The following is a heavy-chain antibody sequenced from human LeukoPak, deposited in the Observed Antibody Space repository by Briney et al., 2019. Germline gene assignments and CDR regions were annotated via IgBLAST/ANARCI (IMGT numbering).Heavy chain of an antibody. CDR1: GGSISSYY. D-gene: IGHD5-12*01. V-gene: IGHV4-59*08. J-gene: IGHJ5*02. CDR3: ARRVRYSGYDP. Sequence: SETLSLTCTVSGGSISSYYWSWIRQPPGKGLEWIGYIYYSGSTNDNPSLKSRVTISVDTSKNQFSLKLSSVTAADTAVYYCARRVRYSGYDPWGQGTLVTVSS. CDR2: IYYSGST.